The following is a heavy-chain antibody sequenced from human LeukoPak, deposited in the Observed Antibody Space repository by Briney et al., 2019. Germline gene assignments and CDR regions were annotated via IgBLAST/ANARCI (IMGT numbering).Heavy chain of an antibody. J-gene: IGHJ4*02. D-gene: IGHD4-17*01. V-gene: IGHV1-69*01. CDR3: ARGTRYGDYGSYFDY. Sequence: GSSVKVSCKASGGTFSSYAISWVRQAPGQGLEWMGGIIPIFGTANYAQKFQGRVTITADESTSTAYMELSSLRSEDTAVYYCARGTRYGDYGSYFDYWGQGTLVTVSS. CDR2: IIPIFGTA. CDR1: GGTFSSYA.